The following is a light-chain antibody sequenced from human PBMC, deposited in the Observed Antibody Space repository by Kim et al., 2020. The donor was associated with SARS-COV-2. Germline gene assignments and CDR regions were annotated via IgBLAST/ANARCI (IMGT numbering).Light chain of an antibody. J-gene: IGLJ3*02. V-gene: IGLV1-40*01. Sequence: QSVLTQPPSVSGAPGHRVTISCTGSSSNIGAGYDVHWYQQLPGTAPKLLIYGNSNRPSGVPDRFSGSKSGTSASLAITGLQAEDEADYYCQSYDSSLSGSWVFGGGTQLTVL. CDR2: GNS. CDR1: SSNIGAGYD. CDR3: QSYDSSLSGSWV.